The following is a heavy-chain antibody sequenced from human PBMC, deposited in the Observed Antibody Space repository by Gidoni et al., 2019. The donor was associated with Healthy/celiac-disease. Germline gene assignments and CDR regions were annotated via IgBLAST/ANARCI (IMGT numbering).Heavy chain of an antibody. Sequence: QVQLVQSGAEVKKPGASVKVSCKASGYTFTGYYMHWVRQAPGKGLEWMGWINPNSGGTSISTAYMELSRLRSDDTAVYYCARGGGWYSLRSFFDYWGQGTLVTVSS. CDR3: ARGGGWYSLRSFFDY. J-gene: IGHJ4*02. CDR2: INPNSGG. CDR1: GYTFTGYY. V-gene: IGHV1-2*02. D-gene: IGHD6-19*01.